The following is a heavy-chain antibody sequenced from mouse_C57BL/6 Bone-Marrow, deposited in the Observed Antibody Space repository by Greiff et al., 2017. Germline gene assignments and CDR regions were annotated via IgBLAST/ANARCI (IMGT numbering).Heavy chain of an antibody. D-gene: IGHD2-3*01. V-gene: IGHV1-63*01. CDR2: LYPGGGYT. J-gene: IGHJ1*03. Sequence: QVQLQQSGAELVRPGTSVKMSCKASGYTFTNYWIGWAKQRPGHGLEWIGDLYPGGGYTNYNEKFKGKATLTADKSSSTAYMQFSSLTSEDSAIYYCARGWLLQYFDVGGTGTTVTVAS. CDR1: GYTFTNYW. CDR3: ARGWLLQYFDV.